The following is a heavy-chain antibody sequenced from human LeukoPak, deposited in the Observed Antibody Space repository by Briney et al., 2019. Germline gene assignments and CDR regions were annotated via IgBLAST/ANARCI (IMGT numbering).Heavy chain of an antibody. CDR2: INHSGST. D-gene: IGHD1-26*01. CDR1: GGSFSGYY. Sequence: SETLSLTCAVYGGSFSGYYWSWIRQPPGKGLEWIGEINHSGSTNYNPSLKSRVTISVDTSKNQFSLKLSSVTAADTAVYYCARVGIVGATTWFDPWGQGTLVTVSS. J-gene: IGHJ5*02. CDR3: ARVGIVGATTWFDP. V-gene: IGHV4-34*09.